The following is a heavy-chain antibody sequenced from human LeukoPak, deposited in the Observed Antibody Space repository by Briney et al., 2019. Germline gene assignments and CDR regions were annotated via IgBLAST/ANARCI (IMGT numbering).Heavy chain of an antibody. CDR3: ARAYGGSYSYFDQ. Sequence: PSETLSLTCTVSGGSMSGYYWSWVRHPPGRGLEWIGDIYYSGSTNYMPSLKSRVTISVDTSKNQFFLIMSSVTAADTAVYYCARAYGGSYSYFDQWGQGTLVTVSS. D-gene: IGHD1-26*01. CDR2: IYYSGST. CDR1: GGSMSGYY. V-gene: IGHV4-59*01. J-gene: IGHJ4*02.